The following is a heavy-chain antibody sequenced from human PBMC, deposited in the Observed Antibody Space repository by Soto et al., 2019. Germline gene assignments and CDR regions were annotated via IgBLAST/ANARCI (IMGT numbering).Heavy chain of an antibody. J-gene: IGHJ6*03. CDR1: GGSISSYY. V-gene: IGHV4-59*08. CDR2: IYYSGST. Sequence: GSLRLSCTVSGGSISSYYWSWIRQPPGKGLEWIGYIYYSGSTNYNPSLKSRVTISVDTSKNQFSLKLSSVTAADTAVYYCARLRNVPAASWYYMDVWGKGTTVTVSS. CDR3: ARLRNVPAASWYYMDV. D-gene: IGHD2-2*01.